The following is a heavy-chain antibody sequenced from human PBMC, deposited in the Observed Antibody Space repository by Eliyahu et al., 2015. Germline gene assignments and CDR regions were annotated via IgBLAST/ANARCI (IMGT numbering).Heavy chain of an antibody. V-gene: IGHV3-23*05. D-gene: IGHD6-19*01. CDR2: FGPGDSTP. J-gene: IGHJ4*02. Sequence: EVQLLESGGGVVQPGGSLRLSCVTSGFTFHYYAMTWLRQAPGKGLEWVSSFGPGDSTPYYADSVKGRFTISRDNSKSTLYLQMTDLRAEDTAIYYCAKDPGAGVDYFDHWGRGTLVTVSS. CDR1: GFTFHYYA. CDR3: AKDPGAGVDYFDH.